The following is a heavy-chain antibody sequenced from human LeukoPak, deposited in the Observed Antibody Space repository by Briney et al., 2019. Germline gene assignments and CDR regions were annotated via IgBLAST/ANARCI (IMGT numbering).Heavy chain of an antibody. CDR1: GYTFTGYF. Sequence: ASVKVSCKASGYTFTGYFMHWARQATGQGLEWMGGIIPIFGTANYAQKFQGRVTITADKSTSTAYMELSSLRSEDTAVYYCAREASSVERVHWFDPWGQGTLVTVSS. V-gene: IGHV1-69*06. J-gene: IGHJ5*02. D-gene: IGHD3-22*01. CDR2: IIPIFGTA. CDR3: AREASSVERVHWFDP.